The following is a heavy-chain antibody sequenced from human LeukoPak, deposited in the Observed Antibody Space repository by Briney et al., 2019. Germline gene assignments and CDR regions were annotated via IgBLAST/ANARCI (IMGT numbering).Heavy chain of an antibody. D-gene: IGHD1-26*01. CDR3: ARVDSGRYYGHDY. CDR2: INTHNGGT. V-gene: IGHV1-2*06. J-gene: IGHJ4*02. CDR1: GYTFTDFY. Sequence: ASVKVSCKPSGYTFTDFYIHWVRQAPGQGLEYMGRINTHNGGTVYALQFQGRLSMTRDTSISTAYMELQSLRSEDTAVYYCARVDSGRYYGHDYWGQGTLVTVTS.